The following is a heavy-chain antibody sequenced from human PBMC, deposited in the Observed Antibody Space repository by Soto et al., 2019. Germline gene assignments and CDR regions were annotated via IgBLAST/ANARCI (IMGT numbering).Heavy chain of an antibody. CDR2: IYHGGST. V-gene: IGHV4-30-2*01. Sequence: SETLSLTCAVSGGSISSGGYSWSWIRQPPGKGLEWIGEIYHGGSTNYNTSLKSRVTISVDKSKNQFSLKLTSVTAADTAVYYCARSYFGADYWGQGALVTVS. J-gene: IGHJ4*02. D-gene: IGHD3-10*01. CDR1: GGSISSGGYS. CDR3: ARSYFGADY.